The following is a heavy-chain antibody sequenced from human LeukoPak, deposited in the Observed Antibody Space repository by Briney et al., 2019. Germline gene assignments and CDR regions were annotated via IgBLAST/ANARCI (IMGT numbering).Heavy chain of an antibody. CDR2: FDPEDGET. V-gene: IGHV1-24*01. Sequence: ASVKVSCKVTGYTLTELSMHWVRQAPGKGLEWMGGFDPEDGETIHAQKFQGRVTMIEDTSTDTAYMELSSLRSEDTAVYYCARAPKAYYGSGMDVWGKGTTVTISS. J-gene: IGHJ6*04. CDR1: GYTLTELS. CDR3: ARAPKAYYGSGMDV. D-gene: IGHD3-10*01.